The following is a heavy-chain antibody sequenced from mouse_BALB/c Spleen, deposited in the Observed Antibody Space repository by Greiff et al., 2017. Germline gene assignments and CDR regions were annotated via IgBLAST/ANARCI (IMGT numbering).Heavy chain of an antibody. J-gene: IGHJ3*01. V-gene: IGHV1S22*01. D-gene: IGHD2-4*01. CDR2: IYPGSGST. Sequence: LQQPGSELVRPGASVKLSCKASGYTFPSYWMHWVKQRPGQGLEWIGNIYPGSGSTNYDEKFKSKATLTVDTSSSTAYMQLSSLTSEDSAVYYCTRSDYDYDWAYWGQGTLVTVSA. CDR1: GYTFPSYW. CDR3: TRSDYDYDWAY.